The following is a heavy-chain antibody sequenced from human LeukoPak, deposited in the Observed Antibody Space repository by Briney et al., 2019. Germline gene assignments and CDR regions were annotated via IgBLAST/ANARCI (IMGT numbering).Heavy chain of an antibody. D-gene: IGHD3-10*01. J-gene: IGHJ4*02. CDR3: ARVWITMVRGVINGFDY. CDR1: GGSISSSNYY. V-gene: IGHV4-39*07. CDR2: IYYSGST. Sequence: SETLSLTCTVSGGSISSSNYYWGWIRQPPGKGLEWIGSIYYSGSTYYNPSLKSRVTTSVDTSKNQFSLKLSSVTAADTAVYYCARVWITMVRGVINGFDYWGQGTLVTVSS.